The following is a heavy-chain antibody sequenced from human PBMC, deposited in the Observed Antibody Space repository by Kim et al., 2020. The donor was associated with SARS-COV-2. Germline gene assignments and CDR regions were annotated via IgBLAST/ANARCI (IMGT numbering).Heavy chain of an antibody. V-gene: IGHV4-34*01. Sequence: NHNPTLKSRVTISVDTSKNQFSLKLSSVTAADTAVYYCARGTAAAGFDYWGQGTLVTVSS. J-gene: IGHJ4*02. D-gene: IGHD6-13*01. CDR3: ARGTAAAGFDY.